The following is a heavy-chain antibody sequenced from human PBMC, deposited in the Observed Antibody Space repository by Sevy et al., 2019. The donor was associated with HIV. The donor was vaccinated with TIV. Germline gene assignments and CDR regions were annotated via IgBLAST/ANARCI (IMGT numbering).Heavy chain of an antibody. CDR1: GFTFSSYW. CDR3: ASIPGIAAAGLGYDAFDL. D-gene: IGHD6-13*01. CDR2: IKQDGSEK. Sequence: GGSLRLSCAASGFTFSSYWMSWVRQAPGKGLEWVANIKQDGSEKYYVDSVKGRFTISRDNAKNSLYLQMNSLRAEDTAVYYCASIPGIAAAGLGYDAFDLWGQGTMVTVSS. V-gene: IGHV3-7*03. J-gene: IGHJ3*01.